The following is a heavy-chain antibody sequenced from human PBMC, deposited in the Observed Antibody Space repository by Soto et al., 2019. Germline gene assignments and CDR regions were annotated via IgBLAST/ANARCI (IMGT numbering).Heavy chain of an antibody. J-gene: IGHJ4*02. V-gene: IGHV4-39*01. Sequence: SETLSLTCTVSGGSISSSSYYWGWIRQPPGKGLEWIGSIYYSGSTYYNPSLKSRVTISVDTSKNQFSLKLSSVTAADTAVYYCARHNLYYDILTGYYSRSHFDYWGQGTLVTVSS. D-gene: IGHD3-9*01. CDR1: GGSISSSSYY. CDR2: IYYSGST. CDR3: ARHNLYYDILTGYYSRSHFDY.